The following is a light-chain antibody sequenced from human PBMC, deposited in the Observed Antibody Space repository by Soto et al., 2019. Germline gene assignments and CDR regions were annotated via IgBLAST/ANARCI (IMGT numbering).Light chain of an antibody. CDR3: RSYRTTTNSAV. V-gene: IGLV2-14*01. J-gene: IGLJ3*02. CDR2: EVT. Sequence: QSALTQPASVSGSPGQSVTISCTGTSGDVGSYNYVSWYQQRPGKAPQLLIYEVTNRPSGISSRFSGSRSGNTASLTISGLQVEDEADYYCRSYRTTTNSAVFGGGTKVTVL. CDR1: SGDVGSYNY.